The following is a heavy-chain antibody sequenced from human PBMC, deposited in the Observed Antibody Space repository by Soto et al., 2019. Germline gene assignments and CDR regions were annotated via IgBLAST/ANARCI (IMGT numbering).Heavy chain of an antibody. J-gene: IGHJ6*02. CDR2: IVVGSGNT. D-gene: IGHD2-2*01. CDR3: AASDIVVVPASSMDV. V-gene: IGHV1-58*01. CDR1: GFTFTSSA. Sequence: QMQLVQSGPEVKKPGTSVKVSCKASGFTFTSSAVQWVRQARGQRLEWIGWIVVGSGNTNYAQKFQERVTITRDMSTSTAYMELSSLRSEDTAVYYCAASDIVVVPASSMDVWGQGTTVTVSS.